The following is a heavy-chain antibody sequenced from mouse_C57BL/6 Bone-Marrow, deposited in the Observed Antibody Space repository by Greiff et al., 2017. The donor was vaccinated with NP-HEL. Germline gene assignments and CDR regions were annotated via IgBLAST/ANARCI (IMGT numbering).Heavy chain of an antibody. J-gene: IGHJ2*01. D-gene: IGHD2-1*01. Sequence: EVKLVESGGGLVQPGGSLKLSCAASGFTFSDYGMAWVRQAPRKGPEWVAFISNLAYSIYYADTVTGRFTISRENAKNTLYLEMSSLRSEDTAMYYCARFYTRSYFDYWGQGTTLTVSS. V-gene: IGHV5-15*01. CDR3: ARFYTRSYFDY. CDR2: ISNLAYSI. CDR1: GFTFSDYG.